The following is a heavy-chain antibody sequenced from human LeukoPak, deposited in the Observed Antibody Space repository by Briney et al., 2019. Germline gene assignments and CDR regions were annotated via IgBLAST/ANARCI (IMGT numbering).Heavy chain of an antibody. J-gene: IGHJ4*02. CDR2: IYYSGST. CDR1: GGSISSSSYY. CDR3: ARDSGDYSDY. V-gene: IGHV4-39*07. Sequence: SEALSLTCTVSGGSISSSSYYWGWIRQPPGKGLEWIGSIYYSGSTNYNPSLKSRVTMSVDTSKNQFSLKLSSVTAADTAVYYCARDSGDYSDYWGQGTLVTVSS. D-gene: IGHD4-17*01.